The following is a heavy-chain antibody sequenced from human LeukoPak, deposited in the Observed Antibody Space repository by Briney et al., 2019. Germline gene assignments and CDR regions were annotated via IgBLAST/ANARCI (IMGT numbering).Heavy chain of an antibody. J-gene: IGHJ3*02. CDR1: GFTFDDYA. Sequence: GGSLRLSCAASGFTFDDYAMHWVRQAPGKGLEWVSGINWNGGSTGYADSVKGRFTISRDNAKNSLYLQMNSLRAEDTALYYCARDWRIAAALKSDAFDIWGQGTMITVSS. CDR3: ARDWRIAAALKSDAFDI. V-gene: IGHV3-20*04. CDR2: INWNGGST. D-gene: IGHD6-13*01.